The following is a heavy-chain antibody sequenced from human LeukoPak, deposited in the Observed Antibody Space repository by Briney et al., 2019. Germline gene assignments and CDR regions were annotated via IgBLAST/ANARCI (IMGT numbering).Heavy chain of an antibody. CDR3: ARDGYSDSSGYDYPPSV. J-gene: IGHJ4*02. V-gene: IGHV4-59*01. CDR1: GGPLSAYY. D-gene: IGHD3-22*01. CDR2: IYDNGNT. Sequence: SETLSLTCTGPGGPLSAYYWTWIRQTPGKGLEWIGYIYDNGNTNYTPSLKSRVTISVDTSKNQFSLKLSSVTAADTAVYYCARDGYSDSSGYDYPPSVWGQGTLVTVSS.